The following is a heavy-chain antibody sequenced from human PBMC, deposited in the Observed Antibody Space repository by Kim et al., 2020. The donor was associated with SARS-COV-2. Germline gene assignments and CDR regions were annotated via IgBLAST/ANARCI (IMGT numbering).Heavy chain of an antibody. CDR3: ASHAGQLWSPYFDY. Sequence: NPSLKSRVTISVDTSKNQFSLKLSSVTAADTAVYYCASHAGQLWSPYFDYWGQGTLVTVSS. D-gene: IGHD5-18*01. V-gene: IGHV4-39*01. J-gene: IGHJ4*02.